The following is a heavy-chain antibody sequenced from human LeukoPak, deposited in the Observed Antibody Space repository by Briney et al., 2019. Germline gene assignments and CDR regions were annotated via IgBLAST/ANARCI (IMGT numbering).Heavy chain of an antibody. CDR2: ISYDGSNK. Sequence: PGRSLRLSCAASGFTFSSYAMHWVRQAPGKGLEWVAVISYDGSNKYYADSVKGRFTISRDNSKNTLYLQMNRLRAEDTAVYYCARDRYSGSYPEAFDIWGQGTMVTVSS. CDR1: GFTFSSYA. CDR3: ARDRYSGSYPEAFDI. D-gene: IGHD1-26*01. J-gene: IGHJ3*02. V-gene: IGHV3-30*04.